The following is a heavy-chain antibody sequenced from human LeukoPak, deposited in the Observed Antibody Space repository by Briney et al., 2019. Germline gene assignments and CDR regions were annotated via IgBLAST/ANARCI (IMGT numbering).Heavy chain of an antibody. J-gene: IGHJ6*02. CDR3: AKDLGSAITSALVLDV. Sequence: AGRSLRLSCAASGFTFDDYAMHWVRQAPGKGLEWVSGITWNRDNIGYGDSVKGRFTISRDNVKNALYLQMNSLRPEDTALYYCAKDLGSAITSALVLDVWGQGTTVIVSS. D-gene: IGHD2-15*01. CDR1: GFTFDDYA. CDR2: ITWNRDNI. V-gene: IGHV3-9*01.